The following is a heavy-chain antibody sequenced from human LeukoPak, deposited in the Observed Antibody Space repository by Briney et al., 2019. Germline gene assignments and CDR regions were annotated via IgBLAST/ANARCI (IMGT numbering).Heavy chain of an antibody. CDR3: TRDRGTYNWLDP. V-gene: IGHV3-73*01. CDR2: IDRPAKSYAT. CDR1: GLTLSDSA. Sequence: GGSLRLSCAASGLTLSDSAIHWVRQASGKGLEWVGLIDRPAKSYATAYGASVGGRFTISRDDSKNTAYLQMDSLKTEDTALYYCTRDRGTYNWLDPWGQGTLVTVSS. D-gene: IGHD1-26*01. J-gene: IGHJ5*02.